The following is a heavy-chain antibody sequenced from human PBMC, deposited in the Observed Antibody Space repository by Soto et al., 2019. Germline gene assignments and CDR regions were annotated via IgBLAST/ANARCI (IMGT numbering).Heavy chain of an antibody. CDR1: GFTFSTYA. CDR2: ISGSGSNT. D-gene: IGHD1-26*01. J-gene: IGHJ4*02. V-gene: IGHV3-23*01. CDR3: ARDPSHSYYTLFYYFDY. Sequence: EVQLLESGGGLVQPGGSLRLSCAASGFTFSTYARSWVRQAPGKGVEWVSAISGSGSNTYYADSVKGRFTISRDDSKSTLYLQMNSLRAEDTAVYYCARDPSHSYYTLFYYFDYWGQGTLVTVSS.